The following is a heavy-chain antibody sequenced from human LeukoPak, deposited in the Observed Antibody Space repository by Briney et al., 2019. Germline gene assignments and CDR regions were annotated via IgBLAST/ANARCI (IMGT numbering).Heavy chain of an antibody. Sequence: GASVKVSCKASGYTFTSYGISWVRQAPGQGLEWMGWISAYNGNTNYAQKLQGRVTMTTDTSTSTAYMELRSLRSDDTAVYYCARAYYDFWSGYSDYYYYYMDVWGKGTTVTVSS. J-gene: IGHJ6*03. CDR2: ISAYNGNT. V-gene: IGHV1-18*01. CDR3: ARAYYDFWSGYSDYYYYYMDV. CDR1: GYTFTSYG. D-gene: IGHD3-3*01.